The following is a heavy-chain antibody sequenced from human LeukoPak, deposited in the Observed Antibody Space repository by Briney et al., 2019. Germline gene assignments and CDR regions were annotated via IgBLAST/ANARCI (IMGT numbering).Heavy chain of an antibody. D-gene: IGHD5-24*01. J-gene: IGHJ4*02. CDR2: IKEDGTET. V-gene: IGHV3-7*03. Sequence: EGSLRLSCAASGFMFSSNWMSWVRLAPGKGLEWVANIKEDGTETYYVDSVKGRFTISRDNAKNSLYLQMNSLRVEDTTVYYCAKEGRSLQTYWGQGTLVTVSS. CDR1: GFMFSSNW. CDR3: AKEGRSLQTY.